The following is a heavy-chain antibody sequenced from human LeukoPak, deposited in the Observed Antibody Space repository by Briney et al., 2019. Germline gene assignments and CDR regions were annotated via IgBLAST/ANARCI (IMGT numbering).Heavy chain of an antibody. Sequence: GESRQISCKGSGYGFTRYWIGGVRPMPGKGLEWMGIIYPGDSDTRYSPSFQGQVTISADKSITTASLQWSSLKASDTAMYYCALGMYSSGWRFDYWGQGTLVTVSS. D-gene: IGHD6-19*01. CDR3: ALGMYSSGWRFDY. CDR1: GYGFTRYW. CDR2: IYPGDSDT. J-gene: IGHJ4*02. V-gene: IGHV5-51*01.